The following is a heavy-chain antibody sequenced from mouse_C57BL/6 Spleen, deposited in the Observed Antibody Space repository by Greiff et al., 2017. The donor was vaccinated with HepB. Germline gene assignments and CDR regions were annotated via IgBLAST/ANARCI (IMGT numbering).Heavy chain of an antibody. D-gene: IGHD2-1*01. CDR1: GYTFTDYE. CDR3: TRGRGLYYGTLFGC. J-gene: IGHJ2*01. CDR2: IDPETGGT. V-gene: IGHV1-15*01. Sequence: VQLQQSGAELVRPGASVTLSCKASGYTFTDYEMHWVKQTPVHGLEWIGAIDPETGGTAYNQKFKGKAILTADKSSSTAYMELRSLTSEDSAVYYCTRGRGLYYGTLFGCWGPGATLTVSS.